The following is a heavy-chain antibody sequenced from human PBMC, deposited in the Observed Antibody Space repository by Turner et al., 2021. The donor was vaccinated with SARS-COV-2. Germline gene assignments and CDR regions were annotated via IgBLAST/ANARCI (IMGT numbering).Heavy chain of an antibody. J-gene: IGHJ4*02. CDR2: ISAYNGNT. V-gene: IGHV1-18*01. CDR3: ARGDIVVVVASTPGDYFDY. D-gene: IGHD2-15*01. Sequence: QVQLVQSGAEEKKPGASVKVSCTASGYTFTSYGISWVRQAPGQGLEWMGWISAYNGNTNYAQKLQGRVTMTPDTSTSTAYMELRSLRSDDTAVYYCARGDIVVVVASTPGDYFDYWGQGTLVTVSS. CDR1: GYTFTSYG.